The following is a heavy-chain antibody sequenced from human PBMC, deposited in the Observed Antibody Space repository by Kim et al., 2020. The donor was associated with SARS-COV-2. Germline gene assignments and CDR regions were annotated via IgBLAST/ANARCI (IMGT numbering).Heavy chain of an antibody. D-gene: IGHD2-15*01. CDR2: IYYSGST. V-gene: IGHV4-39*01. CDR3: ASGVVVAATLLPLEY. CDR1: GGSISSSSYY. J-gene: IGHJ4*02. Sequence: SETLSLTCTVSGGSISSSSYYWGWIRQHPGQGLEWIGSIYYSGSTYYNPSLKSRVTISVDTSKNQFSLKLSSVTAADTAVYYCASGVVVAATLLPLEYWGQGTLVTVSS.